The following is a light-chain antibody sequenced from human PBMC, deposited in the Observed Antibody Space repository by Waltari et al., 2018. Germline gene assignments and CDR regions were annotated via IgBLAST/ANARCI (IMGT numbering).Light chain of an antibody. V-gene: IGLV4-69*01. Sequence: QLVLTQSPSASASLGASAKPTCTLASEHSSNLTASPQQQPGKGPRYLMKVNSDGSHTKGDGIPDRFSGSSSGAERYLIISSLQSEDEAVYYCETGGHGSWVFGGGTKLTVL. CDR1: SEHSSNL. CDR3: ETGGHGSWV. J-gene: IGLJ3*02. CDR2: VNSDGSH.